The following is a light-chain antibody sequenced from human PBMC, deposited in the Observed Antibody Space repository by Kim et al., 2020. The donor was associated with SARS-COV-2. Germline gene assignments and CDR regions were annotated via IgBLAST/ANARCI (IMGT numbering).Light chain of an antibody. J-gene: IGKJ2*01. CDR1: QIINTY. V-gene: IGKV1-5*03. Sequence: SASVGDRVNISCRASQIINTYLALYQQKPGKAPDLLIYQASSLQIGVPSRFSGSGSGTEFTLTINSLQPDDFATYYCQHYIRFPYTFGQGTKLEI. CDR2: QAS. CDR3: QHYIRFPYT.